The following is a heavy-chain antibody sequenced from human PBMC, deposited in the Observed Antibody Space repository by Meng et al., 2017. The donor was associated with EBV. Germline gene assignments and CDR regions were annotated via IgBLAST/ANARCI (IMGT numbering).Heavy chain of an antibody. V-gene: IGHV1-46*01. D-gene: IGHD2-21*01. Sequence: QVQLVQSGAEVKKPGASVKVPCKASGDTFTSYYMHWVRQAPGQGLEWMRIINPSGGSTSYAQKFQGRVTMTRDTSTSTVYMELSSLRSEDTAVYYCARDFCGGDCYLFDYWGQGTLVTVSS. CDR2: INPSGGST. CDR3: ARDFCGGDCYLFDY. CDR1: GDTFTSYY. J-gene: IGHJ4*02.